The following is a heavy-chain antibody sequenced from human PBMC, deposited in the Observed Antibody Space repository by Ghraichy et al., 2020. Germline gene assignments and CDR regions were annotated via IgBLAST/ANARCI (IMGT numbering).Heavy chain of an antibody. V-gene: IGHV4-34*01. CDR2: INHSGST. D-gene: IGHD4-23*01. CDR1: GGSFSGYY. CDR3: ARGGMTTVARGAFDI. Sequence: SETLSLTCAVYGGSFSGYYWSWIRQPPGKGLEWIGEINHSGSTNYNPSLKGRVTISVDTSKNQFSLKLSSVTAADTAVYYCARGGMTTVARGAFDIWGQGTMVTVSS. J-gene: IGHJ3*02.